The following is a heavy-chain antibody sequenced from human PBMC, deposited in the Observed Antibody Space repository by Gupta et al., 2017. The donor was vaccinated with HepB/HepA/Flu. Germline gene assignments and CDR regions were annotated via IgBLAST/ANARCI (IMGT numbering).Heavy chain of an antibody. J-gene: IGHJ4*02. CDR2: IVASGSRT. CDR1: GFPFSSYS. CDR3: AKDRTPDGLWEIDY. Sequence: EVQLLESGGDLVQPGGSLRLSCAASGFPFSSYSMNWVRQTAGKGLEWVSAIVASGSRTYYADAGKGRFTVSRDNSKNTLYLQMRRLRAEDTAVYYCAKDRTPDGLWEIDYWGQGTLVTVSS. V-gene: IGHV3-23*01. D-gene: IGHD3-16*01.